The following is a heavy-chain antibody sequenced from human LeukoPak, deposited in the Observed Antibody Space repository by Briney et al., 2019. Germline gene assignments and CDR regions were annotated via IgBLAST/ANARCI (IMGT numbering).Heavy chain of an antibody. CDR3: ARGESVGATTRFDY. V-gene: IGHV4-4*07. J-gene: IGHJ4*02. CDR1: GGSISSYY. Sequence: SETLSLTCTVSGGSISSYYWSWIRQPAGKGLEWIGRIYTSGSTNYNPSLKSRVTMSVDTSKNQFSLKLSSVTAADTAVYYCARGESVGATTRFDYWGQGTLVTVSS. CDR2: IYTSGST. D-gene: IGHD1-26*01.